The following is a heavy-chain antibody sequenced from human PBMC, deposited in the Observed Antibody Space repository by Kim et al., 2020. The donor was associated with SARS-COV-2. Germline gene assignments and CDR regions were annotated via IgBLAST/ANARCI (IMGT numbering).Heavy chain of an antibody. CDR3: VAISGRYLDWLPQG. Sequence: GGSLRLSCAASGFTFDDFGMIWVRQVPGKGLEWVSGINWNGGSPNYADSVKGRFTISRDNAKNSLYLQMNSLRAEDTALYHCVAISGRYLDWLPQGWGQG. CDR1: GFTFDDFG. J-gene: IGHJ1*01. D-gene: IGHD3-9*01. CDR2: INWNGGSP. V-gene: IGHV3-20*01.